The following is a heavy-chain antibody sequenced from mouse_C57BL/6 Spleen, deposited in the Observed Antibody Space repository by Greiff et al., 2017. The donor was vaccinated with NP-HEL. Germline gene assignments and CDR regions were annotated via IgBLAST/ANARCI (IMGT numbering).Heavy chain of an antibody. J-gene: IGHJ1*03. V-gene: IGHV5-9-1*02. Sequence: EVKLVESGEGLVKPGGSLKLSCAASGFTFSSYAMSWVRQTPEKRLEWVAYISSGGDYIYYADTVKGRFTISRDNARNTLYLQMSSLKSEDTAMYYCTRIPRYGDDGYWYFDVWGTGTTVTVSS. CDR3: TRIPRYGDDGYWYFDV. CDR1: GFTFSSYA. D-gene: IGHD2-2*01. CDR2: ISSGGDYI.